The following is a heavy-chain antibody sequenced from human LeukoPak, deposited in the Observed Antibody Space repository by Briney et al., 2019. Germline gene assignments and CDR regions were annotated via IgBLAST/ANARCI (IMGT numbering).Heavy chain of an antibody. CDR2: ISPDGNNE. V-gene: IGHV3-30*18. CDR3: AKVNNYDDY. CDR1: GFTFSTFG. J-gene: IGHJ4*02. D-gene: IGHD1/OR15-1a*01. Sequence: GRSLRLSCAASGFTFSTFGIHWVRQAPGKGLEGVAAISPDGNNEYYIDSVKGRFTVSRDNSKNMIYLQTNSLRGEDSAVYYCAKVNNYDDYWGQGTLVTVSS.